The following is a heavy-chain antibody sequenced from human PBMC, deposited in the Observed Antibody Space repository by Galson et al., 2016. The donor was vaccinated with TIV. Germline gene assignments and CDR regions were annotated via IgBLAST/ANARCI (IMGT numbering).Heavy chain of an antibody. D-gene: IGHD3-10*01. V-gene: IGHV3-23*01. CDR2: ISATGGST. CDR1: GFTFNSFA. J-gene: IGHJ4*02. Sequence: SLRLSCAASGFTFNSFAMSWVRQAPGKGLEWVSSISATGGSTYYADSVKGRFTNSRHYSKNTVYLQMNSLGPDGTAIYYCAKAASSQVHDSGSFDSWGQGTLVTVSS. CDR3: AKAASSQVHDSGSFDS.